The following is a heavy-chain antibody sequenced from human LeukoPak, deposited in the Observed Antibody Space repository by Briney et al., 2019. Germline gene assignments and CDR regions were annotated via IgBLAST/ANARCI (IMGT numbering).Heavy chain of an antibody. V-gene: IGHV4-4*07. J-gene: IGHJ4*02. CDR3: ARDRTYYDSTGYYYDF. Sequence: PSETLSLTCTVSGDSISSYYWSWIRQPAGKGLEWIARMSGSGSTNYNPSLKSRVTLSVDTSKNQFSLNLNSVTATDTAVYYCARDRTYYDSTGYYYDFWGQGILVTVSS. D-gene: IGHD3-22*01. CDR2: MSGSGST. CDR1: GDSISSYY.